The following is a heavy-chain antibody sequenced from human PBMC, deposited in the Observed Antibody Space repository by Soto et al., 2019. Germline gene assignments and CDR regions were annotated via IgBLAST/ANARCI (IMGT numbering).Heavy chain of an antibody. CDR2: INAGNGNT. D-gene: IGHD2-15*01. CDR3: ARDLGGWTDY. V-gene: IGHV1-3*01. Sequence: ASAKLSCKAPGYAFTSYSMHWVRQAPGQRLEWMGWINAGNGNTKYSQKFQGRVTITRDTSASTAYMELSSLRSEDTAVYYCARDLGGWTDYWGQGTLVTVSS. J-gene: IGHJ4*02. CDR1: GYAFTSYS.